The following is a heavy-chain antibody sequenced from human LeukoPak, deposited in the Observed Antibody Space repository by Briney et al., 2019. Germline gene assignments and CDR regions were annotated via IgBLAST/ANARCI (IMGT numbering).Heavy chain of an antibody. Sequence: GASVKVSCKASGYTFTSYGISWVRQAPGRGLEWMGWISAYNGNTNDAQKRQGRVTMTTDTSTSTAYMELRSLRSDDTAVYYCARLQTAPELDYWGQGTLVTVSS. CDR1: GYTFTSYG. D-gene: IGHD1-14*01. V-gene: IGHV1-18*01. CDR3: ARLQTAPELDY. J-gene: IGHJ4*02. CDR2: ISAYNGNT.